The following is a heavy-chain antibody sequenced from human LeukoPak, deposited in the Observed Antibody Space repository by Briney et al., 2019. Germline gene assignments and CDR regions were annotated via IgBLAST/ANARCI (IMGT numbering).Heavy chain of an antibody. CDR2: IYYSGST. CDR3: ARWPRNYDILTGSIYAFDY. J-gene: IGHJ4*02. V-gene: IGHV4-61*01. Sequence: PSETLSLTCTVSGGSVSSGSYYWSWIRRPPGKGLEWIGYIYYSGSTNYNPSLKSRVTISVDTSKNQFSLKLSSVTAADTAVYYCARWPRNYDILTGSIYAFDYWGQGTLVTVSS. CDR1: GGSVSSGSYY. D-gene: IGHD3-9*01.